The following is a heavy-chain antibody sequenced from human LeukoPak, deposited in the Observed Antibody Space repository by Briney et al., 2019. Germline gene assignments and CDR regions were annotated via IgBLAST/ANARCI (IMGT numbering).Heavy chain of an antibody. V-gene: IGHV3-64*01. CDR3: ARDRGIAAAKH. CDR2: ISSNGGST. CDR1: GFTFSSYA. Sequence: GGSLRLSFAASGFTFSSYAMHWVRQAPGKGLEYVSAISSNGGSTYYANSVKGRFTISRDNSKNTLYLQMNSLRAEDTAVYYCARDRGIAAAKHWGQGTLVTVSS. D-gene: IGHD6-13*01. J-gene: IGHJ1*01.